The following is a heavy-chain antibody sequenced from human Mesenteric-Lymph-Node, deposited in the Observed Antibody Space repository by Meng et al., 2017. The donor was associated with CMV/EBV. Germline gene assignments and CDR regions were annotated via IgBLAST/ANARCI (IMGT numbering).Heavy chain of an antibody. CDR2: INHSGST. V-gene: IGHV4-34*01. CDR1: AYY. J-gene: IGHJ4*02. Sequence: AYYWSWIRQPPGKGLEWIGEINHSGSTNYNPSLKSRVTISVDTSKNQFSLKLSSVTVADTALYYCARGRQYYGSGSYPPWAFYFDYWGQGTLVTVSS. D-gene: IGHD3-10*01. CDR3: ARGRQYYGSGSYPPWAFYFDY.